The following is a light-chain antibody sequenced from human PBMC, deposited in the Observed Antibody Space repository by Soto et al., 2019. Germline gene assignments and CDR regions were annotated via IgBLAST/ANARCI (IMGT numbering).Light chain of an antibody. CDR2: DAS. Sequence: DIQMTQAPSTLSASVGDRVTVTCRASQSASTFLAWYQQKPGQAPKLLIYDASNLQSGVPSRFSASGSGTEFALTISGLQPDDFAVYYCQQYNRYAVTFGQGTKVDIK. J-gene: IGKJ1*01. CDR1: QSASTF. CDR3: QQYNRYAVT. V-gene: IGKV1-5*01.